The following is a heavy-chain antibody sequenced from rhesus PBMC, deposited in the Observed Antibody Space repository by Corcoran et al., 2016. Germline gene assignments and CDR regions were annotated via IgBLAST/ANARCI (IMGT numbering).Heavy chain of an antibody. CDR3: ARESWAFDF. Sequence: QVQLQESGPGVVKPSETLSLTCAVSGGSISDSYRWSWIRQPPGKGLEGIGYIYGSSTSTNYNPSLKSRVIISKDTSKNQFSLKLSSVTAADTAVYYCARESWAFDFWGQGLRVTVSS. V-gene: IGHV4S10*01. CDR1: GGSISDSYR. CDR2: IYGSSTST. J-gene: IGHJ3*01.